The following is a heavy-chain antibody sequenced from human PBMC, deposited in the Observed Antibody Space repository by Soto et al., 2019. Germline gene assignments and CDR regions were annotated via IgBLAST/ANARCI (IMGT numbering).Heavy chain of an antibody. CDR1: GFTFSSYG. V-gene: IGHV3-30*03. CDR3: ARGTGGATSFDY. D-gene: IGHD2-15*01. CDR2: ISYDGSNK. J-gene: IGHJ4*02. Sequence: QVQLLESGGGVVQPGRSLRLSCAASGFTFSSYGMHWVRQAPGKGLEWVAVISYDGSNKYYADYVKSRFTIARDNSKNTPYLQLNSLRAEDTAVHYCARGTGGATSFDYWGQGPLVTVSS.